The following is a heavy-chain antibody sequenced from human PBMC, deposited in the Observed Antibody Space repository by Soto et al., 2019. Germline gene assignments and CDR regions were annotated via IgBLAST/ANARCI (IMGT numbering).Heavy chain of an antibody. Sequence: GGSLRLSCSASGFAFSSYAMSWVRQAPCKGLEWVSAINGRGGSTYYADSVKGRFTISRDNSKNTLYLQMNSLGAEDTAVYYCAKDPPVTDYSSPYGMDVWGQGTTVTVSS. J-gene: IGHJ6*02. CDR2: INGRGGST. D-gene: IGHD6-13*01. V-gene: IGHV3-23*01. CDR1: GFAFSSYA. CDR3: AKDPPVTDYSSPYGMDV.